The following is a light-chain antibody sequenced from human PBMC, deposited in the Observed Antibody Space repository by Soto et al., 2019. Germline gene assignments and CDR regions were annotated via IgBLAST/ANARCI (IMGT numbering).Light chain of an antibody. CDR2: DAS. CDR3: QKYDGVPQ. V-gene: IGKV1-33*01. CDR1: QDITNH. J-gene: IGKJ3*01. Sequence: DIQMTQSPSSLSASVGDTVTITCQASQDITNHLNWYQHKPGKAPNLLIYDASHLETGVPSRFTGSGSGTYFTLTIRSLQSEDIATYYCQKYDGVPQFGPGTRVDF.